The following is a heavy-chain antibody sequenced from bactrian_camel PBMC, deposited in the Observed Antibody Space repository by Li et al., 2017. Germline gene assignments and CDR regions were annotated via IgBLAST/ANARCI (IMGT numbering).Heavy chain of an antibody. CDR1: GFTFDDSD. Sequence: HVQLVESGGGSVQAGETLRLSCTASGFTFDDSDIRWYRQVVPGVDCDLVSSISSDGTTYYADSVKGRFTISQDKPKSTVYLQMNSLKPEDTAEYFCAVDGGEDIIRTVAHAPCWGQGTQVTVS. V-gene: IGHV3S63*01. CDR2: ISSDGTT. D-gene: IGHD6*01. J-gene: IGHJ4*01. CDR3: AVDGGEDIIRTVAHAPC.